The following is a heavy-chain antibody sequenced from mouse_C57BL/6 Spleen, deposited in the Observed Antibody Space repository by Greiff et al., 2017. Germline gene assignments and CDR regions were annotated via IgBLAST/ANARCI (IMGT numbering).Heavy chain of an antibody. Sequence: ESGPGLVKPSQSLSLTCSVTGYSITSGYYWNWIRQFPGNKLEWMGYISYDGSNNYNPSLKNRISITRDTSKNQFFLKLNSVTTEDTATYYCARGGYYEDFDVWGTGTTVTVSS. CDR2: ISYDGSN. CDR1: GYSITSGYY. J-gene: IGHJ1*03. CDR3: ARGGYYEDFDV. V-gene: IGHV3-6*01. D-gene: IGHD2-3*01.